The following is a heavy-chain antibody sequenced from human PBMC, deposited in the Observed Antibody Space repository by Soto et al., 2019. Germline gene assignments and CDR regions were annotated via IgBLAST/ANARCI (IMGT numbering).Heavy chain of an antibody. CDR2: ISSSSTI. J-gene: IGHJ6*02. CDR3: ARGGVNWNYGIVNYYYGMDV. CDR1: GFTFSSYS. Sequence: PGGSLRLSCAASGFTFSSYSMNWVRQAPGKGLEWVSYISSSSTIYYADSVKGRFTISRDNAKNSLYLQMNSLRDEDTAVYYCARGGVNWNYGIVNYYYGMDVWGQGTTVTVSS. D-gene: IGHD1-7*01. V-gene: IGHV3-48*02.